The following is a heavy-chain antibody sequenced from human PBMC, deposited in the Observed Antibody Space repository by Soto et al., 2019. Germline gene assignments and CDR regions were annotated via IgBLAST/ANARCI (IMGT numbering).Heavy chain of an antibody. D-gene: IGHD3-22*01. Sequence: PSETLSLTCTVSGGSISSGGYYWSWIRQHPGKGLEWIGYIYYSGSTYYNPSLKSRVTISVDTSKNQFSLKLSSVTAADTAVYYCARIPRYYDSSGYYYVDYWGQGTLVTVSS. V-gene: IGHV4-31*03. J-gene: IGHJ4*02. CDR3: ARIPRYYDSSGYYYVDY. CDR2: IYYSGST. CDR1: GGSISSGGYY.